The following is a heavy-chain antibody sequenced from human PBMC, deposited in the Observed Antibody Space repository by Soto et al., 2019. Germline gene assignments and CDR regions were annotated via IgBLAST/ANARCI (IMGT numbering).Heavy chain of an antibody. CDR1: GFTFSSYA. V-gene: IGHV3-23*01. J-gene: IGHJ1*01. Sequence: LRLSCAASGFTFSSYAMSWVRQAPGKGLEWVSAISGSGGSTYYADSVKGRFTISRDNSKNTLYLQMNSLRAEDTAVYYCAKGPTHYYDSSGYYTDYFQHWGQGTLVTVSS. CDR3: AKGPTHYYDSSGYYTDYFQH. D-gene: IGHD3-22*01. CDR2: ISGSGGST.